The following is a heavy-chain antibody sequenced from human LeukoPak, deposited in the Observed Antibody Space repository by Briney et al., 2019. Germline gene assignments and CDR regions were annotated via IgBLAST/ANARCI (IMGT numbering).Heavy chain of an antibody. CDR3: SRDRMGTKSFDY. CDR2: VSSGGST. D-gene: IGHD5-24*01. Sequence: HPGESLRLSCAASGFTVRSNYMSGVRRAPGKGLEWVSVVSSGGSTYCADPVTARFTISRDSSKNTLYLQMKSLRAEDTALYYCSRDRMGTKSFDYWGQGTLVVVSS. J-gene: IGHJ4*02. V-gene: IGHV3-53*01. CDR1: GFTVRSNY.